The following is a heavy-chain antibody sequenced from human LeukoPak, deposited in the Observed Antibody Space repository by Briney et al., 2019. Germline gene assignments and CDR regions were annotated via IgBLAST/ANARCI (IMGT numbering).Heavy chain of an antibody. CDR1: GGSISSSSYY. CDR2: IYYSGST. D-gene: IGHD3/OR15-3a*01. V-gene: IGHV4-39*07. CDR3: ARWTSHFDY. J-gene: IGHJ4*02. Sequence: SETLSLTCTVSGGSISSSSYYWGWIRQPPGKGLEWIGSIYYSGSTYYNPSLKSRVTISVDTSKNQFSLKLSSVTAADTAVYYCARWTSHFDYWGQGTLVTVSS.